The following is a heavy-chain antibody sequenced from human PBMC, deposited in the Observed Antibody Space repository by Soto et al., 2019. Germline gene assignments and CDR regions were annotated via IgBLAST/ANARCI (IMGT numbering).Heavy chain of an antibody. V-gene: IGHV3-66*01. CDR3: ARDRAYYYYGMDV. Sequence: EVQLVESGGGLVQPGGSLRLSCAASGFTVSSNYMSWVRQAPGKGLEWVSVIYNGGSTYYADSVKGRFTISRDNSKNTLYLQMNSLRAEDTAVYYCARDRAYYYYGMDVWGQGTTVTVSS. CDR1: GFTVSSNY. CDR2: IYNGGST. J-gene: IGHJ6*02.